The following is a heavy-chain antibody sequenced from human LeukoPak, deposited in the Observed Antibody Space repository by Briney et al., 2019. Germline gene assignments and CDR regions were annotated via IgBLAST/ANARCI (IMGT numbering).Heavy chain of an antibody. J-gene: IGHJ4*02. CDR3: ARGNILCSGGSCSTNIDY. CDR1: GGSISSYY. V-gene: IGHV4-4*07. D-gene: IGHD2-15*01. CDR2: IYTSGST. Sequence: SETLSLTCTVSGGSISSYYWSWIRQPAGKGLEWIGRIYTSGSTNYNPSLKSRVTMSVDTSKNQFSLKLSPVTAADTAVYYCARGNILCSGGSCSTNIDYWGQGTLVTVS.